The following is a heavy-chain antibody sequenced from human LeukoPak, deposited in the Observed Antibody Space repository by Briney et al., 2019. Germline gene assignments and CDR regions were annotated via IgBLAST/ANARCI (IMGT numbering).Heavy chain of an antibody. Sequence: GGSLRLSCAASGFTFSSYSMNWVRQAPGKGLEWVSSISSSSSYIYYADSVKGRFTISRDNAKNSLYLQMNSLRAEDTAVYYCAREGTISSYYYYYYMDIWGKGTTVTVSS. V-gene: IGHV3-21*01. CDR3: AREGTISSYYYYYYMDI. J-gene: IGHJ6*03. CDR2: ISSSSSYI. CDR1: GFTFSSYS. D-gene: IGHD4/OR15-4a*01.